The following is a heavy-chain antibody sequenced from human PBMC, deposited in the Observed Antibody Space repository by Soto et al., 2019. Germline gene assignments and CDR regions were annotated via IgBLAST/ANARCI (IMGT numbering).Heavy chain of an antibody. CDR2: VYATGTS. V-gene: IGHV4-4*07. J-gene: IGHJ5*02. D-gene: IGHD4-17*01. Sequence: PSETLSLTCSVSVGSTSKFSCSWIRKASGKGLEWMGRVYATGTSDYNPSLRSRIAMSVDISKKTFSLRLRSVTAADTGVYYCVRDGSKTLRDCFDPWGQGILVTVSS. CDR1: VGSTSKFS. CDR3: VRDGSKTLRDCFDP.